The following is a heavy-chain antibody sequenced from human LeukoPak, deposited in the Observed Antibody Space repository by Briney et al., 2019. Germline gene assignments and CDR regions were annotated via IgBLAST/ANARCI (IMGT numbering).Heavy chain of an antibody. J-gene: IGHJ6*02. CDR3: ARGRIAAAGFYYYYYGMDV. CDR1: GYTFTGYY. Sequence: GASVKVSCKASGYTFTGYYMHWVRRAPGQGLEWMGWINPNSGGTNYAQKFQGRVTMTRDTSISTAYMELSRLRSDDTAVYYCARGRIAAAGFYYYYYGMDVWGQGTTVTVSS. D-gene: IGHD6-13*01. CDR2: INPNSGGT. V-gene: IGHV1-2*02.